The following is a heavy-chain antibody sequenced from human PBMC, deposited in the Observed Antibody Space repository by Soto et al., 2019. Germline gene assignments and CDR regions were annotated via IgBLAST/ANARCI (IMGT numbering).Heavy chain of an antibody. CDR1: GYDFTNYY. Sequence: ASVKVSCKASGYDFTNYYIHWVRQGPGQGLEWMGRINPTGGGRTKYAKNLQGRVTVTIDRPTSTVYMELNSLRSDDLALYYCAKVGENDGDPHLDYYHYGMDVWRQGTTDRVSS. V-gene: IGHV1-46*04. D-gene: IGHD1-1*01. J-gene: IGHJ6*02. CDR3: AKVGENDGDPHLDYYHYGMDV. CDR2: INPTGGGRT.